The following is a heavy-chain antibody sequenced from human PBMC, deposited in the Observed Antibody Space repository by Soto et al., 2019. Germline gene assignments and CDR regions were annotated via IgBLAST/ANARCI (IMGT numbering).Heavy chain of an antibody. D-gene: IGHD3-3*01. CDR3: ANDLRNGYFCFDS. J-gene: IGHJ4*02. Sequence: PGGSLRPSFAASGFIFSSYSMNGVRQAPGKGLEWVSSISSSSSYIYYADSVKGRFTISRDNARNSLYLQMNGMSDEDTAVYYCANDLRNGYFCFDSWGQGTLVTVSS. V-gene: IGHV3-21*01. CDR1: GFIFSSYS. CDR2: ISSSSSYI.